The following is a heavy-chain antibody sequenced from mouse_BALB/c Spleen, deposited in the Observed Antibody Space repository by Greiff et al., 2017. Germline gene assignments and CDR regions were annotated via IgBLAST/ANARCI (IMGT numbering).Heavy chain of an antibody. Sequence: EVQGVESGGGLVKPGGSLKLSCAASGFTFSSYAMSWVRQTPEKRLEWVASISSGGSTYYPDSVKGRFTISRDNARNILYLQMSSLRSEDTAMYYCARDYDYDGAGYAMDYWGQGTSVTVSS. CDR2: ISSGGST. CDR3: ARDYDYDGAGYAMDY. J-gene: IGHJ4*01. V-gene: IGHV5-6-5*01. CDR1: GFTFSSYA. D-gene: IGHD2-4*01.